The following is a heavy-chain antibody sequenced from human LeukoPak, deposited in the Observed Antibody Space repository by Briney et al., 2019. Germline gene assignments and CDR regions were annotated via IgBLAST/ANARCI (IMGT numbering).Heavy chain of an antibody. V-gene: IGHV3-21*01. CDR3: ARDSPDTAMVMGDY. CDR2: ISSSSSYI. CDR1: GFTFSSYS. J-gene: IGHJ4*02. D-gene: IGHD5-18*01. Sequence: GGSLRLSCAASGFTFSSYSMNWVRQAPGKGLEWVSSISSSSSYIYYADSVKGRFTISRDNAKNSLYLQMNSLRAEDTAVYYCARDSPDTAMVMGDYWGQGTLVTVSS.